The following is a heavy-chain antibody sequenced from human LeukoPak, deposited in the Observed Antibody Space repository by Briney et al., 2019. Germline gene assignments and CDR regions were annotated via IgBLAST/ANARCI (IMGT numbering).Heavy chain of an antibody. CDR3: TSSPAYSSSWEAIDN. V-gene: IGHV3-13*01. Sequence: GGSLRLSCAASGFTFSNYDMHWVRHAAGKGLEWVSAIGTAGDTYYSAPVRGRFTISRENARNSLFLQMSGLSAGDTAVYYCTSSPAYSSSWEAIDNWGQGTLVTVSS. CDR1: GFTFSNYD. CDR2: IGTAGDT. J-gene: IGHJ4*02. D-gene: IGHD6-13*01.